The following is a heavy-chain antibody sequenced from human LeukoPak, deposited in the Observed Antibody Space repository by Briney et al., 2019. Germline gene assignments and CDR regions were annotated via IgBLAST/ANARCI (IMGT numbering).Heavy chain of an antibody. J-gene: IGHJ4*02. Sequence: KPSHTLYVTCTVSGGSISTYYWSWIRQPPAKGLHWIGYIYYSGSTNYNPSLKSRVTISVDTSKNQFSLKLSSVTAADTAVYYCASRDSSGYYFDYWGQGTLVTVSS. CDR3: ASRDSSGYYFDY. V-gene: IGHV4-59*01. CDR2: IYYSGST. D-gene: IGHD3-22*01. CDR1: GGSISTYY.